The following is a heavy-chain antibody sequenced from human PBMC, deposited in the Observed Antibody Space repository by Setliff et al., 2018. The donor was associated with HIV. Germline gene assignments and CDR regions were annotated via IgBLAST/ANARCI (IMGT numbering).Heavy chain of an antibody. CDR3: ARDWVTRSNYYGSGSPWYFDF. CDR1: GDSIGDYY. Sequence: NPSETLSLTCTVSGDSIGDYYWNWIRQPAGKGLEWIGRVYASAYSNYNPSLKSRVTMSVDTSQNQFSLKLRSVNAADTAVYYCARDWVTRSNYYGSGSPWYFDFWGRGMLVTVSS. D-gene: IGHD3-10*01. J-gene: IGHJ2*01. V-gene: IGHV4-4*07. CDR2: VYASAYS.